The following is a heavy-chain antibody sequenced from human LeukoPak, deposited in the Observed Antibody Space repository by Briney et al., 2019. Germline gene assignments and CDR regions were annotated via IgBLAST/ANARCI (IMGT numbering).Heavy chain of an antibody. J-gene: IGHJ2*01. CDR1: GFTFSSYW. D-gene: IGHD3-9*01. CDR2: IKQDGSEK. V-gene: IGHV3-7*01. Sequence: GGSLRLSCAASGFTFSSYWMSWVRQAPGKGLEWVANIKQDGSEKYYVDSVKGRFTISRDNAKNSLYLQMNSLRAEDTAVYYCARGGGQDYDILTGYYRYWYFDLWGRGTLVTVSS. CDR3: ARGGGQDYDILTGYYRYWYFDL.